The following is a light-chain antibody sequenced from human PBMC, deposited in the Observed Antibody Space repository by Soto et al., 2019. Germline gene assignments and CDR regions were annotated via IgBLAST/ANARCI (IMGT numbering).Light chain of an antibody. J-gene: IGKJ1*01. CDR3: QVCDVWPS. V-gene: IGKV3-11*01. CDR1: QSVSSN. CDR2: DAS. Sequence: EIVMTQSPATLSVSPGERATLSCRASQSVSSNLAWYQQKPGQAPRLLIYDASKRAPGVPARFSGSGSGTDFTLTISSLEPEDFAVYYCQVCDVWPSFGQGTKVEIK.